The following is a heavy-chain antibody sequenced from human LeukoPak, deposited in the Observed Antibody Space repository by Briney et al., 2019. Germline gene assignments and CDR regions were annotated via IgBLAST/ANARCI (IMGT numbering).Heavy chain of an antibody. D-gene: IGHD6-19*01. V-gene: IGHV3-48*03. J-gene: IGHJ4*02. CDR1: GFTFSNYE. CDR2: IDSSGGTV. CDR3: ARDAGSSAWSGGFDY. Sequence: PGGSLRLSCAASGFTFSNYEMNWVRQAPGKGLEWVSYIDSSGGTVNFADSVKGRFTVPRDNAQNSLYLQMNSLRGDDTAVYYCARDAGSSAWSGGFDYWGQGALVTVSS.